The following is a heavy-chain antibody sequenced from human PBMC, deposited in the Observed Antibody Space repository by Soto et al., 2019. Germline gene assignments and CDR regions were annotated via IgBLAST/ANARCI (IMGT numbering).Heavy chain of an antibody. J-gene: IGHJ4*02. CDR1: GFTFSSYG. D-gene: IGHD3-10*01. V-gene: IGHV3-30*18. Sequence: GGSLRLSCAASGFTFSSYGMHWVRQAPGKGLEWVAVISYDGSNKYYADSVKGRFTISRDNSKNTLYLQMNSLRAEDTAVYYCAKSMVRGVINGQFDYWGQGTLVTVSS. CDR2: ISYDGSNK. CDR3: AKSMVRGVINGQFDY.